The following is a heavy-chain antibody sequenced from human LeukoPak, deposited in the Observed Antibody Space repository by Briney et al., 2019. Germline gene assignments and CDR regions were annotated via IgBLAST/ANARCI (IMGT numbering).Heavy chain of an antibody. Sequence: SGTLSLTCTVSGGSISSYYWSWIRQPPGKGLEWIGYIYYSGSTNYNPSLKSRVTISVDTSKNQFSLKLSSVTAADAAVYYCARTRNGDYADWGQGTLVTVSS. CDR1: GGSISSYY. J-gene: IGHJ4*02. CDR2: IYYSGST. CDR3: ARTRNGDYAD. V-gene: IGHV4-59*08. D-gene: IGHD4-17*01.